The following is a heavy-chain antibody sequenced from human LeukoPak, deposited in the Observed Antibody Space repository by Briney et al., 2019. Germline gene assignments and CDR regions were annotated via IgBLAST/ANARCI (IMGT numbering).Heavy chain of an antibody. D-gene: IGHD3-22*01. Sequence: PGGSLRLSCAASGFTFSTYGMHWVRQAPGKGLEWVAVIWYDGSNKYYADSVKGRFTISRDNSKSTLYLQMNSLRAEDTAVYYCARVGVEYYYDSSGLDYWGQGTLVTVSS. V-gene: IGHV3-33*01. CDR3: ARVGVEYYYDSSGLDY. J-gene: IGHJ4*02. CDR2: IWYDGSNK. CDR1: GFTFSTYG.